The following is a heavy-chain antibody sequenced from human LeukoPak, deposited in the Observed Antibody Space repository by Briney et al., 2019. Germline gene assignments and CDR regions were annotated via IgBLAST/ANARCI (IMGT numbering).Heavy chain of an antibody. J-gene: IGHJ5*02. CDR2: IIPISGTT. V-gene: IGHV1-69*06. CDR1: GGTLNSYV. D-gene: IGHD3-3*01. CDR3: ARGGSGYDFWSGYSNWFDP. Sequence: ASVKVSCKASGGTLNSYVISWVRQAPGQGLEWMGGIIPISGTTNYAQKFQGRVTITADKSTSTAYMELSSLRSEDTAVYYCARGGSGYDFWSGYSNWFDPWGQGTLVTVSS.